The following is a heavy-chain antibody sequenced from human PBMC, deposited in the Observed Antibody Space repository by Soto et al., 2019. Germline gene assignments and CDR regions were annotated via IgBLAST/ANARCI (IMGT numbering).Heavy chain of an antibody. J-gene: IGHJ3*02. CDR2: IFYSGTT. D-gene: IGHD6-19*01. V-gene: IGHV4-39*01. CDR3: ARHVNRSGSGWCAFDI. CDR1: GGSISSSTYY. Sequence: SETLSLTCTVSGGSISSSTYYWGWIRRSPGKGLEWIGSIFYSGTTYYNPSLKSRVTISVDTSKNQFSLRLNSVTAADTAAYYCARHVNRSGSGWCAFDIWGQGKMVTVSS.